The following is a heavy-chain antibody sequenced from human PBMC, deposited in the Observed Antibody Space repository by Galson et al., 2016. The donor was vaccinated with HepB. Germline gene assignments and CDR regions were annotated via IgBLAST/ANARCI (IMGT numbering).Heavy chain of an antibody. CDR3: ARGRGVTTRGWFDP. Sequence: EPLSLTCTVSGGAISSYYWTWIRQPPGKGLEWIGYVFHRGTTNYNPSLESRVTISLDTSNNQPSLNLSSVTAADTAVYYCARGRGVTTRGWFDPWGQGTLVTVSS. CDR1: GGAISSYY. D-gene: IGHD4-17*01. J-gene: IGHJ5*02. CDR2: VFHRGTT. V-gene: IGHV4-59*01.